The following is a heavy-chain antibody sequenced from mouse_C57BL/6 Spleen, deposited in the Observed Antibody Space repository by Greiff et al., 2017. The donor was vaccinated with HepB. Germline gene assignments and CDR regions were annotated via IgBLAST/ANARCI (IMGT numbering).Heavy chain of an antibody. Sequence: VQLQQSGAELVRPGASVKLSCKASGYTFTDYYINWVKQRPGQGLEWIARIYPGSGNTYYNEKFKGKATLTAEKSSSTAYMQLSSLTSEDSAVYFCARTLYYCSTLYAMDYWGQGTSVTVSS. V-gene: IGHV1-76*01. CDR1: GYTFTDYY. CDR3: ARTLYYCSTLYAMDY. J-gene: IGHJ4*01. D-gene: IGHD1-1*01. CDR2: IYPGSGNT.